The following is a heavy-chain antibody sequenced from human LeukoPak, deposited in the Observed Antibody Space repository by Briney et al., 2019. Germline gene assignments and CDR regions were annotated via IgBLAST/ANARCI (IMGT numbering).Heavy chain of an antibody. CDR2: ISSSSGTI. J-gene: IGHJ6*03. D-gene: IGHD4-11*01. Sequence: GGSLRLSCAGSGFTFRSYSMNWVRQAPGKGLEWVSYISSSSGTIYYADSVKGRFTISRDNAKNSLYLQMNSLRAEDTAVYYCARTDYSRSRYYYYYMDVWGKGTTVTVSS. V-gene: IGHV3-48*01. CDR3: ARTDYSRSRYYYYYMDV. CDR1: GFTFRSYS.